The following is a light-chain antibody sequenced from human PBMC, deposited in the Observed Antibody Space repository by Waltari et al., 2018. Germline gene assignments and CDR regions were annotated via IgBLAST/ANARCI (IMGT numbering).Light chain of an antibody. CDR1: SRYVGRHNL. V-gene: IGLV2-23*01. J-gene: IGLJ3*02. CDR2: EDN. CDR3: CSYVGGSTWV. Sequence: QSALTQPASVSGSPGQSITISCTGISRYVGRHNLVSWYQHHPGKAPKLIIYEDNKRPSGVSNRFSGSKSGTTASLTVSELQTDDEADYYCCSYVGGSTWVFGGGTKLTVL.